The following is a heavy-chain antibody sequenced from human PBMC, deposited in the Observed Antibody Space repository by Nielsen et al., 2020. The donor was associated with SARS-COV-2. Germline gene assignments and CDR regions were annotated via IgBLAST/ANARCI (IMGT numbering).Heavy chain of an antibody. CDR1: GFTFDDYA. Sequence: SLKISCAASGFTFDDYAMHWVRQAPGKGLEWVSGISWNSGSIGYADSVKGRFTISRDNAKNSLYLQMNSLRAEGTALYYCAKSQGSGSYDVFAPVDYWGQGTLVTVSS. CDR3: AKSQGSGSYDVFAPVDY. D-gene: IGHD3-10*01. J-gene: IGHJ4*02. V-gene: IGHV3-9*01. CDR2: ISWNSGSI.